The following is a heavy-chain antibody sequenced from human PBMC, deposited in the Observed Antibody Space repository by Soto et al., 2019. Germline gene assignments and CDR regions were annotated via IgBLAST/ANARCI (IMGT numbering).Heavy chain of an antibody. Sequence: QVRLVESGGGVVQPGGSLRLSCAASGFPFSNFAMHWVRQAPGKGLEWVAVTSYDGNNKDYADSVKGRFTISRDNSKNTLFLQVNSLRPEDTAVYYCARERAIAATGIFYYWGQGTLVTVSS. J-gene: IGHJ4*02. CDR1: GFPFSNFA. D-gene: IGHD6-13*01. CDR2: TSYDGNNK. V-gene: IGHV3-30-3*01. CDR3: ARERAIAATGIFYY.